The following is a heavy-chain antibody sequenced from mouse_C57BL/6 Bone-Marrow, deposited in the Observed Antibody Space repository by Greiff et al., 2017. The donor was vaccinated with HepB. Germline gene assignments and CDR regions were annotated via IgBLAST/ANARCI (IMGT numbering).Heavy chain of an antibody. D-gene: IGHD2-1*01. J-gene: IGHJ2*01. V-gene: IGHV1-55*01. Sequence: VQLQQPGAELVKPGASVKMSCKASGYTFTSYWITWVKQRPGQGLEWIGDIYPGSGSTNYNEKFKSKATLTVYTSSSTAYMQLSSLTSEDSAVYYCARERGNYVRGYSFDYWGQGTTLTVSS. CDR1: GYTFTSYW. CDR3: ARERGNYVRGYSFDY. CDR2: IYPGSGST.